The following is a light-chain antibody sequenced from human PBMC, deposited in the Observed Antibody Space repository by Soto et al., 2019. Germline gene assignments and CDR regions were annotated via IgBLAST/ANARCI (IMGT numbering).Light chain of an antibody. CDR1: QSVGDY. J-gene: IGKJ2*01. Sequence: EIVLTQSPATLSLSLGERATLSCRASQSVGDYLAWYQQQPGQPPRLLISDASNRAAGIPARFSGSASGTDFTLTISSLEPEDFAVYYCQQRGNLYTFGQGTKLQIK. CDR2: DAS. CDR3: QQRGNLYT. V-gene: IGKV3-11*01.